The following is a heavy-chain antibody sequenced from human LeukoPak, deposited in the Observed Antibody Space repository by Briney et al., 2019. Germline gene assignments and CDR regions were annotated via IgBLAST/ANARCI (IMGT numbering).Heavy chain of an antibody. D-gene: IGHD3-3*01. V-gene: IGHV3-23*01. CDR1: GFTFSSYA. J-gene: IGHJ4*02. CDR2: ISGSGGST. CDR3: ASGEWLFFDY. Sequence: GGSLRLSCAASGFTFSSYAMSWVRQAPGKGLEGVSAISGSGGSTYYADFVKGRFTISRDNSKNTLYLQMNSLRAEDTAVCYCASGEWLFFDYWGQGTLVTVSS.